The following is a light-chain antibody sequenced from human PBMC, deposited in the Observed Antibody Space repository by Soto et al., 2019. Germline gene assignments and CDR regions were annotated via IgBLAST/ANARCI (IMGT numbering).Light chain of an antibody. CDR3: QQYNNWPGT. J-gene: IGKJ1*01. Sequence: EIVMTQSPATLSVTPGERATLSCRASQSVSSYLAWYQQKPGQAPRLLIYGASTRATGIPARFSGSGSGTEFTLTISSLQSEDFAVYYCQQYNNWPGTFGQGSMVDIK. CDR2: GAS. CDR1: QSVSSY. V-gene: IGKV3-15*01.